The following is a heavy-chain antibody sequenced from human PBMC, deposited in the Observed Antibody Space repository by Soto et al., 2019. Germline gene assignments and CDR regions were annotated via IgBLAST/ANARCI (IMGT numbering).Heavy chain of an antibody. D-gene: IGHD3-10*01. Sequence: EVQLVESGGGLVQPGGSLRLSCAASGFTFSSYWMSWVRQAPGKGLEWVANIKQDGSEKYNVDFVKGRFTISRDNAKNSLYLQMNSLRVEDTAVYYCARAYGSGSLSGYWCQGTLVTVSS. V-gene: IGHV3-7*01. CDR2: IKQDGSEK. CDR1: GFTFSSYW. CDR3: ARAYGSGSLSGY. J-gene: IGHJ4*02.